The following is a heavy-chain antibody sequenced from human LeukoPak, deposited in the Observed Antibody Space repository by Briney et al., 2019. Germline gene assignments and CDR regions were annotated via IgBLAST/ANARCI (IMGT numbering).Heavy chain of an antibody. CDR3: VRDLGVDTSMIFFDF. CDR2: INPNSGGT. CDR1: GYTFTGYY. J-gene: IGHJ4*02. D-gene: IGHD5-18*01. Sequence: ASVKVSCKASGYTFTGYYMHWVRQAPGQGLEWMGWINPNSGGTNYVQKFQGRVTMTTDTSTSTAYMELRSLRSDDTAVFYCVRDLGVDTSMIFFDFWGQGTLVTVSS. V-gene: IGHV1-2*02.